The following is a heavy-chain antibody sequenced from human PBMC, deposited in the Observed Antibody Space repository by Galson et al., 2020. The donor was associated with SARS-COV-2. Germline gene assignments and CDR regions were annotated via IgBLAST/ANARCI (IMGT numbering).Heavy chain of an antibody. Sequence: GGSLRLSCAASGFTLSTYSMTWVRQAPGRGLEWVASISSGSPYIYYVDSVKGRFTISRDNTKNSLYLQMNSLRAEDTAVYFCARDPDLGGSGSLDYWGQGNLVTVSS. D-gene: IGHD3-10*01. CDR3: ARDPDLGGSGSLDY. CDR2: ISSGSPYI. J-gene: IGHJ4*02. CDR1: GFTLSTYS. V-gene: IGHV3-21*01.